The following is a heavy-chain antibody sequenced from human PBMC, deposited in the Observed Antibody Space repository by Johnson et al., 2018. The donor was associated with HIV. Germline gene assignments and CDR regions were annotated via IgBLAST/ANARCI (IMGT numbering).Heavy chain of an antibody. V-gene: IGHV3-23*04. CDR2: ISGSGGST. Sequence: VQLVESGGGVVRPGGSLRLSCAASGFTFDDYGMSWVRQAPGKGLEWVSGISGSGGSTYYADSVKGRFTISRDNSKNTLYLQMNSLRAEYTAVYYCAKAQTGTTGAFDIWGQGTMVTVSS. CDR3: AKAQTGTTGAFDI. J-gene: IGHJ3*02. CDR1: GFTFDDYG. D-gene: IGHD1-7*01.